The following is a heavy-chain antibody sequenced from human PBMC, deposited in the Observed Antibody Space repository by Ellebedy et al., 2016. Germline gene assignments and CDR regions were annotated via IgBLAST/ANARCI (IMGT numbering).Heavy chain of an antibody. CDR2: ISAYNGNT. D-gene: IGHD3-3*02. V-gene: IGHV1-18*01. CDR3: ARDTLLSGLAIYYYYGMDV. CDR1: GYTFISYC. J-gene: IGHJ6*02. Sequence: ASVKVSXXASGYTFISYCIIWVRQPPAQGREWMGWISAYNGNTNYAQKPQGSVTMTTDTSTSTAYIELRSLRSDDTAVYYCARDTLLSGLAIYYYYGMDVWGQGATVTVSS.